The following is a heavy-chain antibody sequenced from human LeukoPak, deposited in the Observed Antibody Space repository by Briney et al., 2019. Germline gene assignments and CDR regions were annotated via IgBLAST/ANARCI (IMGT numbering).Heavy chain of an antibody. D-gene: IGHD1-26*01. J-gene: IGHJ4*02. CDR1: GFTFSSYV. V-gene: IGHV3-23*01. CDR2: ISGSGDNT. CDR3: TQDRVSATCIDY. Sequence: GGSLRLSCAASGFTFSSYVMSWVRQAPGKGLEWVSVISGSGDNTYYADSVKGRFTISRDNSKNTLYLQLNSLRAEDTAVYYCTQDRVSATCIDYWGQGTLVTVSS.